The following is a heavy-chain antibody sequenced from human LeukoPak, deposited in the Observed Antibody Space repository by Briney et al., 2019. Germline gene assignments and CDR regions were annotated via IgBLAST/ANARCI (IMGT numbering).Heavy chain of an antibody. V-gene: IGHV1-58*02. CDR1: GFTFTSSA. Sequence: GASVKVSCTASGFTFTSSAMQWVRQARGQRLEWIGWIVVGSGNTNYAQKFQERVTITRDMSTSTAYMELSSLRSEDTAVYYCASRPDSSAWRGGYWGQGTLVTVSS. J-gene: IGHJ4*02. CDR3: ASRPDSSAWRGGY. CDR2: IVVGSGNT. D-gene: IGHD6-19*01.